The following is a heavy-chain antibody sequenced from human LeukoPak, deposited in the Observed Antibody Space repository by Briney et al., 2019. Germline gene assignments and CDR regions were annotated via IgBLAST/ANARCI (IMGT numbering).Heavy chain of an antibody. CDR1: GYSSTSYW. D-gene: IGHD2-21*02. CDR3: ARPGGDLSFDY. CDR2: FFPGDSDT. Sequence: GESLKISCEASGYSSTSYWIGWVRQMPGKGLEWMGIFFPGDSDTRYSPSFQGQVTISADKSISTAYLQWSSLKASDTAMYYCARPGGDLSFDYWGQGTLVTVSS. V-gene: IGHV5-51*01. J-gene: IGHJ4*02.